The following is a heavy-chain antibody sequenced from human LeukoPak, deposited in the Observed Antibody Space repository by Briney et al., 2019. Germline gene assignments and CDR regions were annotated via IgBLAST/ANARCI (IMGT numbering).Heavy chain of an antibody. V-gene: IGHV5-51*01. D-gene: IGHD1-1*01. J-gene: IGHJ4*02. CDR2: IYPADSDT. Sequence: GESLKISCKGSGNSFTNYWIGWVRQMPGKGLEWMGIIYPADSDTRYSPSFRGQVTISADKSINTAYLQWSSLKASDTAMYYCARGETNSGTSDYWGQGTLVTVSS. CDR3: ARGETNSGTSDY. CDR1: GNSFTNYW.